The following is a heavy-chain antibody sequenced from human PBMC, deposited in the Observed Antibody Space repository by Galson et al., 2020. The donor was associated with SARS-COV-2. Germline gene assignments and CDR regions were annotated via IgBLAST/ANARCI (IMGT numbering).Heavy chain of an antibody. CDR1: GYTFTSYD. CDR2: MNPNSGNT. J-gene: IGHJ6*02. V-gene: IGHV1-8*01. Sequence: ASVKVSCKASGYTFTSYDINWVRQATGQGLEWMGWMNPNSGNTGYAQKFQGRVTMTRNTSISTAYMELSSLRSEDTAVYYCARGIWFGELLHSIYYYYGMDVWGQGTTVTVSS. CDR3: ARGIWFGELLHSIYYYYGMDV. D-gene: IGHD3-10*01.